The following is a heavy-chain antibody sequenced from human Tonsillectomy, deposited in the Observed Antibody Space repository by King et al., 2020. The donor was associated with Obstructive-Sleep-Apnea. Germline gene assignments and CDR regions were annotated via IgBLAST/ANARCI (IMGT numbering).Heavy chain of an antibody. Sequence: VQLVESGGGLVQPGGSLRLSCAASGFTFSSYDMHWVRQATGKGLEWVSAIVTAGDTYYPGSVKGRFTISRENAKHSLYLQMNSLRAGDTAVYYCARGNTAMVPFDYWGQGTLVTVSS. CDR3: ARGNTAMVPFDY. CDR1: GFTFSSYD. D-gene: IGHD5-18*01. V-gene: IGHV3-13*04. J-gene: IGHJ4*02. CDR2: IVTAGDT.